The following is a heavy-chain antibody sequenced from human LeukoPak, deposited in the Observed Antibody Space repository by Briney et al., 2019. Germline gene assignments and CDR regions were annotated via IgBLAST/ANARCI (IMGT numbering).Heavy chain of an antibody. V-gene: IGHV3-30*02. CDR2: IRYDGSNK. CDR1: GFTFSSYG. Sequence: GESLRLSCAASGFTFSSYGMHWVRQAPGKGLEWVAFIRYDGSNKYYADSVKGRFTISRDNSKNTLYLQMNSLRAEDTAVYYCAKDATRYYYDSSGYYFDYWGQGTLVTVSS. J-gene: IGHJ4*02. CDR3: AKDATRYYYDSSGYYFDY. D-gene: IGHD3-22*01.